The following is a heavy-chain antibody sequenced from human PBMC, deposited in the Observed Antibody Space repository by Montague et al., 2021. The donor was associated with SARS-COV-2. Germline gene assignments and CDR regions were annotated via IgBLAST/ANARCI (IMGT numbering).Heavy chain of an antibody. J-gene: IGHJ4*02. V-gene: IGHV4-61*02. CDR1: GGSISSGSYY. Sequence: TLSLTCTVSGGSISSGSYYWSWIRQPAGKGLEWIGRIYTSGTTDYSFSLKSRDTISVDTSKNQFSLKLTSVTAADTAVYYCARAHSGSWAHLDNWGQGSLATVSS. CDR2: IYTSGTT. D-gene: IGHD5-12*01. CDR3: ARAHSGSWAHLDN.